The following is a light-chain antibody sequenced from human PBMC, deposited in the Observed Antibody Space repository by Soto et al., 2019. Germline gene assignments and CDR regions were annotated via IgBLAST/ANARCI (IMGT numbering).Light chain of an antibody. CDR3: QQYHNSPLT. CDR1: QSVSSNY. V-gene: IGKV3-20*01. J-gene: IGKJ2*01. Sequence: ESGLTQSPKTLSLSPVERATLSCVASQSVSSNYLAWYQQKPGQAPRVLIYGASSRTTGIPDRFSGSGSGTDFTLTISRLEPEDFAVYYCQQYHNSPLTFG. CDR2: GAS.